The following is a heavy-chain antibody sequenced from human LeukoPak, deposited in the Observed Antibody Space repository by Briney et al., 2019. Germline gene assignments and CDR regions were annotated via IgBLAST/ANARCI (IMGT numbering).Heavy chain of an antibody. J-gene: IGHJ4*02. CDR3: AGYHHGSSGYT. CDR1: TFTFNDYH. Sequence: GGSLRLSCAASTFTFNDYHMSWIRQAPGKGLEWVSYISNSGNTIYYADSVKGRFTISRDNAKNSLYLQMNSLRAEDTAMYYCAGYHHGSSGYTWGQGTLVTVSS. CDR2: ISNSGNTI. V-gene: IGHV3-11*04. D-gene: IGHD3-22*01.